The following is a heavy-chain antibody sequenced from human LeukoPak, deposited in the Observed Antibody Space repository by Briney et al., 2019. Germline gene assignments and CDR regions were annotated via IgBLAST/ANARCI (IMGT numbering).Heavy chain of an antibody. J-gene: IGHJ5*02. V-gene: IGHV3-74*03. Sequence: PGGSLRLSCVASGFTFSNSWMHWVRQAPGKGPVWVARINSDGSSTTYADSVKGRFTIPRDNAKNTLYLQMNSLRVDDTAEYYCTRAYQQHLINWFDPWGQGTLVTVSS. CDR1: GFTFSNSW. CDR3: TRAYQQHLINWFDP. D-gene: IGHD2-2*01. CDR2: INSDGSST.